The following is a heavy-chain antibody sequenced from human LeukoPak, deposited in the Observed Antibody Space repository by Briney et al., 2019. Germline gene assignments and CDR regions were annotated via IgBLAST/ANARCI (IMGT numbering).Heavy chain of an antibody. Sequence: SQTLSLTFAISGYSVSINSAAWNWIRQSPSRGLEWLGRTYYRSKWYNDYAVSVKSRITINPDTSKNQFSLQLNSVTPEDTAVYYCARARPVYSSGWRFDYWGQGTLVTVSS. V-gene: IGHV6-1*01. D-gene: IGHD6-19*01. J-gene: IGHJ4*02. CDR3: ARARPVYSSGWRFDY. CDR1: GYSVSINSAA. CDR2: TYYRSKWYN.